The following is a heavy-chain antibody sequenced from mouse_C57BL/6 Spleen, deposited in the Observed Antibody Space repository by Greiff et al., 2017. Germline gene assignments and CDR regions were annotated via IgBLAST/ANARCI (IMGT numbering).Heavy chain of an antibody. J-gene: IGHJ1*03. CDR2: INPSNGGT. D-gene: IGHD2-5*01. Sequence: QVQLQQPGTELVKPGASVKLSCKASGYTFTSYWMHWVKQRPGQGLEWIGNINPSNGGTNYNEKFKSKATLTVDKSSSTAYMQLSSLTSEDSAVYYCARDSYYSNYVNWYFDVWGTGTTVTVSS. V-gene: IGHV1-53*01. CDR1: GYTFTSYW. CDR3: ARDSYYSNYVNWYFDV.